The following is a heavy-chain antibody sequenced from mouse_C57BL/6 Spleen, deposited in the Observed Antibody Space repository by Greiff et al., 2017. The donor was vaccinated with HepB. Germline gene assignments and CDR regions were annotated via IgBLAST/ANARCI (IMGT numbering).Heavy chain of an antibody. CDR2: IRNKANNHAT. D-gene: IGHD1-1*01. Sequence: EVNVVESGGGLVQPGGSMKLSCAASGFTFSDAWMDWVRQSPEKGLEWVAEIRNKANNHATYYAESVKGRFTISRDDSKSSVYLQMNSLRAEDTGIYYCTGGYYGSRHWYFDVWGTGTTVTVSS. V-gene: IGHV6-6*01. CDR1: GFTFSDAW. J-gene: IGHJ1*03. CDR3: TGGYYGSRHWYFDV.